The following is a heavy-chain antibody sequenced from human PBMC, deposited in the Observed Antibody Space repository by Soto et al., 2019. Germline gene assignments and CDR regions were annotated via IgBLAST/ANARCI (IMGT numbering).Heavy chain of an antibody. CDR1: GGTFSSYT. Sequence: SVKVSCKASGGTFSSYTISWVRQAPGQGLEWMGRIIPILGIANYAQKFQGRVTITADKSTSTAYMELSSLRSEDTAVYYCARGMGSTYYYMDVWGKGTTVTVSS. D-gene: IGHD2-8*01. CDR2: IIPILGIA. V-gene: IGHV1-69*02. J-gene: IGHJ6*03. CDR3: ARGMGSTYYYMDV.